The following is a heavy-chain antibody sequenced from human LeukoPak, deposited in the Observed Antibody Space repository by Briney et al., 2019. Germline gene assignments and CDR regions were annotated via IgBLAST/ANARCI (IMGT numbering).Heavy chain of an antibody. CDR3: ASGANVDTSMASYYFDY. CDR2: INPNSGGT. Sequence: ASVKVSCKASGYTFTGYYMHWVRQAPGQGLEWMGRINPNSGGTNYAQKFQGRVTMTRDTSVSTAYMDLGRLRSDDTAVYYCASGANVDTSMASYYFDYWGQGTLVTVSS. D-gene: IGHD5-18*01. J-gene: IGHJ4*02. CDR1: GYTFTGYY. V-gene: IGHV1-2*02.